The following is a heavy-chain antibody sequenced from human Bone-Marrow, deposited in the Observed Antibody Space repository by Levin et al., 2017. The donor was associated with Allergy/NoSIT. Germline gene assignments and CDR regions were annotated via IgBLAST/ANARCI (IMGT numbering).Heavy chain of an antibody. CDR1: GFIFSGYT. CDR3: ARDQKDSSGDYWDY. J-gene: IGHJ4*02. V-gene: IGHV3-23*01. D-gene: IGHD3-22*01. CDR2: VSGSGDTS. Sequence: TGGSLRLSCAASGFIFSGYTMSWVRQAPGKGLEWVSAVSGSGDTSFYADSVKGRFTISRDNSKDTLYMQMNSLRAEDTAVYYCARDQKDSSGDYWDYWGQGTLVSVSS.